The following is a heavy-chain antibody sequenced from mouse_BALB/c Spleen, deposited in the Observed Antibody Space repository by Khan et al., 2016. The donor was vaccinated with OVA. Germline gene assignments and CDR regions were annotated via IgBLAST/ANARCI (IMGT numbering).Heavy chain of an antibody. CDR1: GFTFSTYG. CDR3: ASHLTGSLAY. Sequence: EVQVVESGGDLVKPGGSLRLSCAASGFTFSTYGMSWVRQFPDQRLEWVATINSDGYYTYYPDTVKGRFTISRNNAENTLSLQMSWLKSEDTAIYYCASHLTGSLAYWGQGTLVTVSA. J-gene: IGHJ3*01. V-gene: IGHV5-6*01. CDR2: INSDGYYT.